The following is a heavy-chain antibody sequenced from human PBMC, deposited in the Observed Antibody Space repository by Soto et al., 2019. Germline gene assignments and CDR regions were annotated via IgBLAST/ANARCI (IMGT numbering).Heavy chain of an antibody. CDR2: ISGYNGNT. Sequence: QVQLVQSGAEVKKPGASVKVSCKASGYTFTIYGISWVRQAPGQGREWMGWISGYNGNTDYAQNLQERVTLTTDASTSSVYMELRSLRSDDTAVYYCARFDYYDSSGYYGYWGQGTLITVSS. V-gene: IGHV1-18*04. CDR3: ARFDYYDSSGYYGY. CDR1: GYTFTIYG. J-gene: IGHJ4*02. D-gene: IGHD3-22*01.